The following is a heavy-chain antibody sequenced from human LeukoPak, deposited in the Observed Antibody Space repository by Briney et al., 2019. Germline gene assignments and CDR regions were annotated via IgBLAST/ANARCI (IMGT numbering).Heavy chain of an antibody. CDR1: GFAFGSYV. J-gene: IGHJ4*02. V-gene: IGHV3-47*02. CDR2: IGSGGDT. D-gene: IGHD5-12*01. CDR3: AVSGYAPAGIYGY. Sequence: GGSLRLSCAASGFAFGSYVLHWVRRAPGKGPEWVSAIGSGGDTYYADSVMGRFTISRDNAKNSLYLQMNSLRAEDTAVYYCAVSGYAPAGIYGYWGQGTLVTVSS.